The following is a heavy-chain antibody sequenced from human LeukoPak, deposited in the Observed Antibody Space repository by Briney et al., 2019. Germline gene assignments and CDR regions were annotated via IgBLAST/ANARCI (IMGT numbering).Heavy chain of an antibody. D-gene: IGHD3-10*01. J-gene: IGHJ4*02. CDR1: GGSISGGSYY. V-gene: IGHV4-61*02. Sequence: PSETLSLTCTVSGGSISGGSYYWSWIRQPAGKGLEWIGRIYTSGSTNYNPSLKSRVTISVDTSKNQFSLKLSSVTAADTAVYYCARDYSYGSGGIDYWGQGTLVTVSS. CDR3: ARDYSYGSGGIDY. CDR2: IYTSGST.